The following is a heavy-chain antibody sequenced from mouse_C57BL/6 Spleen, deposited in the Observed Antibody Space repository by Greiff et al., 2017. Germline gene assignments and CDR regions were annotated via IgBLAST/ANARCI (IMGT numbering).Heavy chain of an antibody. CDR1: GYSFTSYY. D-gene: IGHD2-4*01. V-gene: IGHV1-66*01. J-gene: IGHJ4*01. CDR2: IYPGSGNT. Sequence: QVQLQQSGPELVKPGASVKISCKASGYSFTSYYIHWVKQRPGQGLEWIGWIYPGSGNTKYNEKFKGKATLTADTSSSTAYMQLSSLTSEDSAVYYCARFRFDDYEDYYAMDYWGQGTSVTVSS. CDR3: ARFRFDDYEDYYAMDY.